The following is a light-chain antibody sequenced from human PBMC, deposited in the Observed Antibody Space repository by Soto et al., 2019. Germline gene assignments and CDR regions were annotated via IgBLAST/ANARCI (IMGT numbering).Light chain of an antibody. CDR1: QSISTS. V-gene: IGKV1-5*03. CDR2: KAS. Sequence: DIQTTQSPSTPSASVGDRVTITCRASQSISTSLAWYQQKPGKAPKLLIYKASSLESGVPSRFSGSGSGTEFTLTISSLQPDDFASYYCQQYNSYSWTFGQGTKVEIK. CDR3: QQYNSYSWT. J-gene: IGKJ1*01.